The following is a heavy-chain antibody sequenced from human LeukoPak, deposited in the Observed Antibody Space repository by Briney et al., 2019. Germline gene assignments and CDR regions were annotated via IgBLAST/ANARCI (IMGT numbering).Heavy chain of an antibody. D-gene: IGHD3-10*01. V-gene: IGHV4-59*13. J-gene: IGHJ5*02. CDR3: AKDLSSQGSGVLFDL. Sequence: AETLSLTCTGSGGPLSSNYWSGFGQPPGKGLEGIGYIYYSGSPKYNPSLTSRVTISVHTSKIQFSPTLSSVTAADTAVYYCAKDLSSQGSGVLFDLWGQGTQVIVSS. CDR1: GGPLSSNY. CDR2: IYYSGSP.